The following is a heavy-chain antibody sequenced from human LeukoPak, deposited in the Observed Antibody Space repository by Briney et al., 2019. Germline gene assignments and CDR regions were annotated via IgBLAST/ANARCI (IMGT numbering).Heavy chain of an antibody. J-gene: IGHJ3*02. D-gene: IGHD5-24*01. CDR2: IRQSGDIT. CDR1: EFTFSNYV. CDR3: VRRGGSDGWGAFDI. V-gene: IGHV3-23*01. Sequence: GGSLRLSCAASEFTFSNYVMNWVRQAPGKGLEWVSSIRQSGDITYYADSVKGRFTISRDNSKNTLSLQMNSLSREDPAIYYCVRRGGSDGWGAFDIWGQGTVVTVSS.